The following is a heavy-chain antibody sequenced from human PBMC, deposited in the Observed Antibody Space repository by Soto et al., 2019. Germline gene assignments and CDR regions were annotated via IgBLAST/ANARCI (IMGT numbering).Heavy chain of an antibody. D-gene: IGHD6-13*01. CDR2: ISYDGSNK. Sequence: PGGSLRLSCAASGFTFSSYGMHWVRQAPGKGLEWVAVISYDGSNKYYADSVKGRFTISRDNSKNTLYLQMNSLRAEDTAVYYCAKDRGSSSSYGMDVWGQGTTVTVS. J-gene: IGHJ6*02. CDR3: AKDRGSSSSYGMDV. V-gene: IGHV3-30*18. CDR1: GFTFSSYG.